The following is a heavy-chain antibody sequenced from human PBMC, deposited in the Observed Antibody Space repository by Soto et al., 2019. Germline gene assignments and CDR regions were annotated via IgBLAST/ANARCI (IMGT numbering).Heavy chain of an antibody. V-gene: IGHV1-2*02. CDR2: INPNSGGT. CDR1: GYTFTGYY. D-gene: IGHD3-10*01. Sequence: QVQLVQSGAEVKKPGASVKVSCKASGYTFTGYYMHWVRQAPGQGLEWMGWINPNSGGTNYAQKFQGRVTMTRDTSISTAYMELSRLRSDDTAVYYCARATGLKRFGDGYNPDFDYWGQGTLVTVSS. J-gene: IGHJ4*02. CDR3: ARATGLKRFGDGYNPDFDY.